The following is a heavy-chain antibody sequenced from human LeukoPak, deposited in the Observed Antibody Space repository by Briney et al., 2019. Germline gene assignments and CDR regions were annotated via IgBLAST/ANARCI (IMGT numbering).Heavy chain of an antibody. Sequence: GASVKVSCKASGYTFTSYGISWVRQAPGQGLEWMGWISAYNGNTNYAQKLQGRVTMTTDTSTSTAYMELRSLRSDDTAVYYCARVQVTTPTTYWFDPWGQGTLVTVSS. V-gene: IGHV1-18*01. J-gene: IGHJ5*02. CDR1: GYTFTSYG. D-gene: IGHD4-17*01. CDR3: ARVQVTTPTTYWFDP. CDR2: ISAYNGNT.